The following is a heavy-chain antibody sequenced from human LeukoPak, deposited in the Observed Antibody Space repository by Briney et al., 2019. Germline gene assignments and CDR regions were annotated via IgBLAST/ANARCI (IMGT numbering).Heavy chain of an antibody. Sequence: SETLSLTCTVSGDSISSSFCNWVRQPPGQRRGWIGNIYYSGSTNYNPALKSRVTFSVDTTKNQVSLKLSSATAADTAVYYCARGALGAHPVDYWGQGALVIVSS. V-gene: IGHV4-59*01. CDR3: ARGALGAHPVDY. D-gene: IGHD1-26*01. CDR2: IYYSGST. CDR1: GDSISSSF. J-gene: IGHJ4*02.